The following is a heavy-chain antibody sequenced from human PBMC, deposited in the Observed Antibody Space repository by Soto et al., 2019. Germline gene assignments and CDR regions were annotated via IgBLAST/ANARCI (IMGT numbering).Heavy chain of an antibody. CDR3: TRDHSGWYGYYFDY. J-gene: IGHJ4*02. CDR1: GFTFGDYA. V-gene: IGHV3-49*04. D-gene: IGHD6-19*01. CDR2: IRSKAYGGTT. Sequence: PVGSLRLSCTASGFTFGDYAMSWVRQAPGKGLEWVGFIRSKAYGGTTEYAASVKGRFTISRDDSKSIAYLQMNSLKTEDTAVYYCTRDHSGWYGYYFDYWGQGTLVTVSS.